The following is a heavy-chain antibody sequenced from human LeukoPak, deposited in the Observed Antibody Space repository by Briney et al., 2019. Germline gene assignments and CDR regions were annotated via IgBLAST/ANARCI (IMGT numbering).Heavy chain of an antibody. CDR3: ARVGLFYDYVWGSYRPDYFDY. D-gene: IGHD3-16*02. CDR1: GGTFSSYG. J-gene: IGHJ4*02. Sequence: ASVKVSCKASGGTFSSYGISWVRQAPGQGLEWMGWISAYNGNTNYAQKLQGRVTMTTDTSTSTAYMELRSLRSDDTAVYYCARVGLFYDYVWGSYRPDYFDYWGQGTLVTVSS. CDR2: ISAYNGNT. V-gene: IGHV1-18*01.